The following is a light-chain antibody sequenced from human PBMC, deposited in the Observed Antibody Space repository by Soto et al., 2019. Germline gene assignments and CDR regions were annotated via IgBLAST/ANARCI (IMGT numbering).Light chain of an antibody. Sequence: QSVLTQPPSASATPGQRVIISCSGSSSNIGSNYVHRYHQLPGAAPKLLIFWNDKRASGVPDRFSGSKSGTSASLAISGLRSDDEADYFCATWDDSLKGAVFGGGTKLTVL. CDR3: ATWDDSLKGAV. CDR1: SSNIGSNY. V-gene: IGLV1-47*01. CDR2: WND. J-gene: IGLJ2*01.